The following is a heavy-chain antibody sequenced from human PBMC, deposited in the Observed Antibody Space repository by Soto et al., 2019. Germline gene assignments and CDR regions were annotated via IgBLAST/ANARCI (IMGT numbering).Heavy chain of an antibody. CDR2: IYGDDSK. V-gene: IGHV2-5*02. CDR3: AHRYRGSYLDY. Sequence: SGPTLVNPTQTLTLTCTFSGFSLTNSRVGVAWIRQPPGEALEWLALIYGDDSKNYSPSLKSRLTITKDTSKNQVVLTMTDMDPVDTAKYYCAHRYRGSYLDYWGRGALVTVSS. J-gene: IGHJ4*02. CDR1: GFSLTNSRVG. D-gene: IGHD1-26*01.